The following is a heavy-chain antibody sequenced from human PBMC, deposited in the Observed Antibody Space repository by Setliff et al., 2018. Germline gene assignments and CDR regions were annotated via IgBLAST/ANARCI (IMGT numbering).Heavy chain of an antibody. CDR2: INTNTGNP. J-gene: IGHJ6*02. Sequence: GASVKVSCKASGYTFTSYAMNWVRQAPGQGLEWMGWINTNTGNPTYAQGFTGRFVFSLDTSVSTAYLQISSLKAEDTAVYYCPRGDNGHWSGYSPVSGKSAYYYGMDVWGQGTTVTVSS. D-gene: IGHD3-3*01. CDR1: GYTFTSYA. CDR3: PRGDNGHWSGYSPVSGKSAYYYGMDV. V-gene: IGHV7-4-1*02.